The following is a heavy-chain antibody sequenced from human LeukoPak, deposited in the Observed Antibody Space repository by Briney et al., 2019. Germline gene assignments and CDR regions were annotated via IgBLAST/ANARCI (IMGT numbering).Heavy chain of an antibody. CDR2: IYYSGST. CDR3: ARGVLGYNFDY. V-gene: IGHV4-59*01. CDR1: GGSISSYY. J-gene: IGHJ4*02. Sequence: SETLSLTCTVSGGSISSYYWSWIRQPPGKGLEWIGYIYYSGSTNYNPSLKSRVTISVDTSKNQFSLKLSSVTAADTAVYYCARGVLGYNFDYWGQGTLVTVSS. D-gene: IGHD5-24*01.